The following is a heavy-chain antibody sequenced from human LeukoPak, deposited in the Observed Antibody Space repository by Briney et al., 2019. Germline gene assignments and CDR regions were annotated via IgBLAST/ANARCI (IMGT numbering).Heavy chain of an antibody. CDR1: GGSISSYY. CDR3: VRAGGYCSSTSCTQADYYYYYMDV. D-gene: IGHD2-2*01. Sequence: PSETLSLTCTVSGGSISSYYWSWIRQPAGKGLEWIGRIYTSGSTNYNPSLKSRVTMSVDTSKNQFSLKLSSVTAADTAVYYCVRAGGYCSSTSCTQADYYYYYMDVWGKGTTVTVSS. J-gene: IGHJ6*03. V-gene: IGHV4-4*07. CDR2: IYTSGST.